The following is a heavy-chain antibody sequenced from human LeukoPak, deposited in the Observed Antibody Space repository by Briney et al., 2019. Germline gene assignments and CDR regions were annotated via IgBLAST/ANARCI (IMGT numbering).Heavy chain of an antibody. Sequence: SETLSLTCAVYGGSFSGYYWSWIRQPPGKGLEWIGEINHSGSTNYNPSLKSRVTISVDTSKNQFSLKLSSVTAADTAVYYCARIERRYCSGGSGKRGSFDYWGQGTLVTVSS. D-gene: IGHD2-15*01. CDR1: GGSFSGYY. J-gene: IGHJ4*02. CDR3: ARIERRYCSGGSGKRGSFDY. V-gene: IGHV4-34*01. CDR2: INHSGST.